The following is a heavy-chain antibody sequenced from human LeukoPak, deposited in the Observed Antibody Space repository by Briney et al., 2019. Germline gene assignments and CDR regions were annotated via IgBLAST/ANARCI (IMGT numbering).Heavy chain of an antibody. CDR2: IYYTGTT. J-gene: IGHJ5*02. Sequence: SETLSLTCTVSGGSISSSLYWGWIRQSPGKNLEWLGSIYYTGTTHYNPSLKSRVTISVVTSKNQFSLNLSSVTAADTAVYYCARQEIGLRSFDPWGQGTLVTVSS. D-gene: IGHD3/OR15-3a*01. CDR1: GGSISSSLY. V-gene: IGHV4-39*01. CDR3: ARQEIGLRSFDP.